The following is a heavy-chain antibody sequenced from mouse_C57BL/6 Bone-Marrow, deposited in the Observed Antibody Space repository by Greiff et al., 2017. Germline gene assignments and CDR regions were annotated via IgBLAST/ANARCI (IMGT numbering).Heavy chain of an antibody. D-gene: IGHD2-5*01. V-gene: IGHV1-81*01. CDR3: ANAYYRNYGFAY. CDR2: IYPRNGNT. Sequence: QVQLQQSGAELARPGASVKLSCKASGYTFTSYGISWVKQRTGQGLEWIGEIYPRNGNTYYNEKFKGKATLTADKSSSTAYMELHSLTSEDSAVYFCANAYYRNYGFAYWGQGTLVTVSA. CDR1: GYTFTSYG. J-gene: IGHJ3*01.